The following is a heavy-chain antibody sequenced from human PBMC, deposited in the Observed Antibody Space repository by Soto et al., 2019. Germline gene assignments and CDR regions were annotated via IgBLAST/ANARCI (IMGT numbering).Heavy chain of an antibody. V-gene: IGHV4-59*01. CDR2: IYYSGST. J-gene: IGHJ4*02. Sequence: SETLSLTCTVSGGSISSYYWSWIRQPPGKGLEWIGYIYYSGSTNYNPSLKSRVSLSVDTSKNQFSLKLSSVTAADTAVYYCARGVLSGGSCYFDYWGQGTLVTVSS. CDR3: ARGVLSGGSCYFDY. D-gene: IGHD2-15*01. CDR1: GGSISSYY.